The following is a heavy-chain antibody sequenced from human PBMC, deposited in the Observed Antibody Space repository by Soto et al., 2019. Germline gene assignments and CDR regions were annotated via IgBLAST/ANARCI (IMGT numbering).Heavy chain of an antibody. CDR3: ARGLGVTDPDYYDSSGYYNNWFDP. V-gene: IGHV4-31*02. CDR1: WCSLKKGGYY. D-gene: IGHD3-22*01. J-gene: IGHJ5*02. Sequence: NPFLTWTFSWCSLKKGGYYLGWIRQHPRKSLEGIGAIYYSWITYYNPSLKSRVTISVDTSKNQFSLKLSSVTAADTAVYYCARGLGVTDPDYYDSSGYYNNWFDPWGQGTLVTVSS. CDR2: IYYSWIT.